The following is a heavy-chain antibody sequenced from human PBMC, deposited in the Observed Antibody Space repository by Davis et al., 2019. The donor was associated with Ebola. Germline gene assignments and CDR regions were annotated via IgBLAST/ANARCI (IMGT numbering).Heavy chain of an antibody. D-gene: IGHD3-22*01. Sequence: GESLKLPCAASGFTFSSYSMNWVRQAPGKGLEWVSYISSSSSTIYYADSVKGRFTISRDNAKNSLYLQMNSLRDEDTAVYYCASDTYYYDSSGDDAFDIWGQGTMVTVSS. J-gene: IGHJ3*02. CDR3: ASDTYYYDSSGDDAFDI. CDR2: ISSSSSTI. CDR1: GFTFSSYS. V-gene: IGHV3-48*02.